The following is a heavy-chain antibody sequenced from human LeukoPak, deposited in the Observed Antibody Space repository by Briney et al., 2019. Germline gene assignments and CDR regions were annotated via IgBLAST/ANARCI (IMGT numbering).Heavy chain of an antibody. CDR1: GYTFTSYG. Sequence: GASVKVSCKASGYTFTSYGISWVRQAPGQGLEWMGWVSAYADDTNYVQKFRGRITRTTDTSTSTAYMELRSLRSDDTAVYYCARDCIGCLGFDYWGQGTPVTVSS. CDR2: VSAYADDT. J-gene: IGHJ4*02. D-gene: IGHD1-26*01. V-gene: IGHV1-18*01. CDR3: ARDCIGCLGFDY.